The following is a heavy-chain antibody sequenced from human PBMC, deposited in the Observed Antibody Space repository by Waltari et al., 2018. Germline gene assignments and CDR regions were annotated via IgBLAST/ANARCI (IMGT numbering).Heavy chain of an antibody. J-gene: IGHJ4*02. V-gene: IGHV4-39*01. CDR2: IYYSGST. CDR1: GGSISRSRYH. D-gene: IGHD4-17*01. CDR3: AKHDYGDYNFAY. Sequence: LQLQESGPGLVKPSETLSLTCTVSGGSISRSRYHWGWLRQPPGKGLEWIGSIYYSGSTYYNPSLKSRVTISVDTSKNQFSLKLSSVTAADTAVYYCAKHDYGDYNFAYWGQGTLVTVSS.